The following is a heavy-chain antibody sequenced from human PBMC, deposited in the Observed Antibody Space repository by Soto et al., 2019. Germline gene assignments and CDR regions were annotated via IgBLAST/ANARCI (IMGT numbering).Heavy chain of an antibody. D-gene: IGHD6-13*01. V-gene: IGHV1-18*01. CDR1: GYTFTSYG. CDR2: ISAYNGNT. CDR3: ARTRPPFSWQQLFTKWFDP. J-gene: IGHJ5*02. Sequence: ASVKVSCKASGYTFTSYGISWVRQAPGQGLEWMGWISAYNGNTNYAQKLQVRVTMTTDTSTSTAYMELRSLRSDDTAVYYCARTRPPFSWQQLFTKWFDPWGQGTLVTVSS.